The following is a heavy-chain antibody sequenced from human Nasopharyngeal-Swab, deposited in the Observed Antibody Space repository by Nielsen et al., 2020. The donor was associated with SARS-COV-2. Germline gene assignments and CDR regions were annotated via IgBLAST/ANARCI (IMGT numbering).Heavy chain of an antibody. CDR1: DFTFSHYW. D-gene: IGHD5-12*01. J-gene: IGHJ4*02. CDR2: INHDGSQK. Sequence: GESLKISCGASDFTFSHYWMSWVRQAPGKGLEWVANINHDGSQKYYVDSVKGRFTISRDNSKNSIYLQMNSLRPEDTAVYYCARDPGGWSVATKGYWGQGTLVTVSS. V-gene: IGHV3-7*01. CDR3: ARDPGGWSVATKGY.